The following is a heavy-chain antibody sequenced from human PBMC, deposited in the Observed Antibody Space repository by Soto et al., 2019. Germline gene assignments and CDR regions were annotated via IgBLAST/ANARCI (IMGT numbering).Heavy chain of an antibody. J-gene: IGHJ6*02. Sequence: RRLSCAASGFTFSRYAMNWVRQAPGRGLQWISGISVSGDNTSYVESVRGRFTVYRDNSKNTLYLQMNNLRAEDTALYYCAKDGKMRTKVWFPAGYGMDVWGQGTTVTVSS. CDR2: ISVSGDNT. CDR3: AKDGKMRTKVWFPAGYGMDV. V-gene: IGHV3-23*01. CDR1: GFTFSRYA. D-gene: IGHD3-10*01.